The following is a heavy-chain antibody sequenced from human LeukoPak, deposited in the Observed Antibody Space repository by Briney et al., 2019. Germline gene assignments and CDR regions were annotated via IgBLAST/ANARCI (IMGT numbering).Heavy chain of an antibody. D-gene: IGHD2-15*01. CDR3: ARDVGVAVYYMDV. CDR2: INPSGGST. CDR1: GYTFTSYH. V-gene: IGHV1-46*01. J-gene: IGHJ6*03. Sequence: ASVKVSCKASGYTFTSYHMHWVRQAPGQGLEWMGIINPSGGSTSYAQKFQGRVSMTRDTSTSTVYMELSSLRSEDTAVYYCARDVGVAVYYMDVWGKGTAVTVSS.